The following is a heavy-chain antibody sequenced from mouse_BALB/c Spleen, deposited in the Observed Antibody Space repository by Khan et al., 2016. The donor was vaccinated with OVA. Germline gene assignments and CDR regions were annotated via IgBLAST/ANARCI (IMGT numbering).Heavy chain of an antibody. CDR1: GFTFSNYA. CDR3: ASDYWFAY. CDR2: ISSGGST. J-gene: IGHJ3*01. Sequence: EVELVESGGGLVKPGGSLKLSCAASGFTFSNYAMSWVRQTPEKRLEWVASISSGGSTYYPDSVKGRFTITRDNARNILYLQMSSLRSEDTAMYYYASDYWFAYWGQGTLVTVSA. D-gene: IGHD2-13*01. V-gene: IGHV5-6-5*01.